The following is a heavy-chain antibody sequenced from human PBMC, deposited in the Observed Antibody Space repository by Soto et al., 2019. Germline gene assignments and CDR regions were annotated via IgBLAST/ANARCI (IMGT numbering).Heavy chain of an antibody. J-gene: IGHJ6*02. CDR1: GFIFSNNG. Sequence: QVQLVESGGGEVQPGTSLRLSCIASGFIFSNNGMHWVRQAPGKGLERVALVSHDGRKTFYADSVKGRLTIYRDNSKNTVYRHMNNLRPEDTAVYRCARDLRQGASGATVYGMDVWGQGTTVTVSS. CDR2: VSHDGRKT. D-gene: IGHD7-27*01. CDR3: ARDLRQGASGATVYGMDV. V-gene: IGHV3-30*03.